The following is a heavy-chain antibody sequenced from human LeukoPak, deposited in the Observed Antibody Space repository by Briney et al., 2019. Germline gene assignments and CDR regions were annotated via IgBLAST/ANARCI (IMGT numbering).Heavy chain of an antibody. D-gene: IGHD3-22*01. Sequence: ASVEVSCKVSGYTLTELSMHWVRQAPGKGLEWMGGLDPEDGETIYAQKFQGRVTMTEDTSTDTAYMELSSLRSEDTAVYYCATSSSGYLFSVGYYYGMDVWGQGTTVTVSS. J-gene: IGHJ6*02. CDR2: LDPEDGET. V-gene: IGHV1-24*01. CDR1: GYTLTELS. CDR3: ATSSSGYLFSVGYYYGMDV.